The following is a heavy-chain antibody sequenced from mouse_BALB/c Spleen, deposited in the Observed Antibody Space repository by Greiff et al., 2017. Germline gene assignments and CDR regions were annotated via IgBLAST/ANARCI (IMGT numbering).Heavy chain of an antibody. J-gene: IGHJ3*01. V-gene: IGHV7-3*02. CDR1: GFTFTDYY. CDR3: ARDIPSFAY. Sequence: DVKLVESGGGLVQPGGSLRLSCATSGFTFTDYYMSWVRQPPGKALEWLGFIRNKANGYTTEYSASVKGRFTISRDNSQSILYLQMNTLRAEDSATYYCARDIPSFAYWGQGTLVTVSA. CDR2: IRNKANGYTT.